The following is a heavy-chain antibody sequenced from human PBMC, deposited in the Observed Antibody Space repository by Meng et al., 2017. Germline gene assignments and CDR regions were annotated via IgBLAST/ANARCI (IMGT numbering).Heavy chain of an antibody. Sequence: GSLRLSCAVSGYSISSGYYWGWIRQPPGKGPEWIGSIYHSGSTYYNPSLKSRVTISVDTSKNQFSLKLSSVTAADTAVYYCASNDFWSGRYYYGMDVWGQGTTVTGSS. CDR3: ASNDFWSGRYYYGMDV. CDR2: IYHSGST. J-gene: IGHJ6*01. CDR1: GYSISSGYY. V-gene: IGHV4-38-2*01. D-gene: IGHD3-3*01.